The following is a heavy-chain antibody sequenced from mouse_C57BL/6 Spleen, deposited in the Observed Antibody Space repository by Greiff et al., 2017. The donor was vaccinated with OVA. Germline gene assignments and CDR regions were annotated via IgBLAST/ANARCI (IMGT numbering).Heavy chain of an antibody. CDR1: GYTFTSYW. V-gene: IGHV1-59*01. J-gene: IGHJ4*01. CDR2: IDPSDSYT. D-gene: IGHD2-3*01. CDR3: ARDDGYNYAMDY. Sequence: VQLQQSGAELVRPGTSVKLSCKASGYTFTSYWMHWVKQRPGQGLEWIGVIDPSDSYTNYNQKFKGKATVTVDTSSSTAYMQLSSLTSEDSAVYYCARDDGYNYAMDYWGQGTSVTVSS.